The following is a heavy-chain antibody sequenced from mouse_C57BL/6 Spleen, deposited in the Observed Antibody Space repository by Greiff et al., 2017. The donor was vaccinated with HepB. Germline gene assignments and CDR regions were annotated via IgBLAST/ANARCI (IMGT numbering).Heavy chain of an antibody. CDR1: GFTFSDYG. D-gene: IGHD1-1*01. CDR3: ARGTVPFDY. CDR2: ISSGSSTI. V-gene: IGHV5-17*01. Sequence: EVKLEESGGGLVKPGGSLKLSCAASGFTFSDYGMHWVRQAPEKGLEWVAYISSGSSTIYYADTVKGRFTISRDKAKNTLFLQMTSLRSEDTAMYYCARGTVPFDYWGQGTTLTVSS. J-gene: IGHJ2*01.